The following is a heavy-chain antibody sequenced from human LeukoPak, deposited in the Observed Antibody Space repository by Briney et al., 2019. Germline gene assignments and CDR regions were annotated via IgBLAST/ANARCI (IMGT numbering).Heavy chain of an antibody. CDR3: ARAKGYDILTGSYYYYMDV. J-gene: IGHJ6*03. Sequence: PSATLSLTCTVSGRSISSYYWSWIRQPPGEGREWSGYIYYSGSTNYNPSLKSRVTISVDTSKNQFSLKLSSVTAADTAVYYCARAKGYDILTGSYYYYMDVWGKGTTVTVSS. V-gene: IGHV4-59*01. CDR1: GRSISSYY. CDR2: IYYSGST. D-gene: IGHD3-9*01.